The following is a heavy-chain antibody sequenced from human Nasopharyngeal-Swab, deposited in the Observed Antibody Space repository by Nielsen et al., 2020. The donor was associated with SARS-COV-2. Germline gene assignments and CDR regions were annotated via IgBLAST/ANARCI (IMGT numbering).Heavy chain of an antibody. J-gene: IGHJ3*01. D-gene: IGHD3-3*01. CDR3: ARGISYRITIFEVVIRGDDAFDF. CDR1: GGSLSGYY. V-gene: IGHV4-34*01. CDR2: INQSEST. Sequence: SETLSLTCAVYGGSLSGYYWSWIRQPPGKGLEWVGEINQSESTNQKPSLKSRVTISVDKSKKQFSLKMNSVTAADTAGYYCARGISYRITIFEVVIRGDDAFDFWGQGTMVSVSS.